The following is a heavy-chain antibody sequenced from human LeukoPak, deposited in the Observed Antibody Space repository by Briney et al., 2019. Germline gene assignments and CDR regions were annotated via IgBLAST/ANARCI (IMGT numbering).Heavy chain of an antibody. CDR1: GGSISSSSYY. J-gene: IGHJ4*02. V-gene: IGHV4-39*01. D-gene: IGHD6-13*01. Sequence: SETLSLTCTVSGGSISSSSYYWGWVRQPPGRGLEWIGSIYYSGSTYYNPSFKSRVTISVDTSKNQFSLKLSSVTAADTAVYYCARRLAGTEDCWGQGTLVTVSP. CDR3: ARRLAGTEDC. CDR2: IYYSGST.